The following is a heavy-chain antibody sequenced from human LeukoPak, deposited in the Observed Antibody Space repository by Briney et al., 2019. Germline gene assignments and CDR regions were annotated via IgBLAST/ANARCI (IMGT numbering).Heavy chain of an antibody. CDR1: GGTFSSYA. Sequence: ASVKVSCKASGGTFSSYAISWVRQAPGQGLEWMGGIIPIFGTANYAQKFQGRVTITADESTSTAYMELSSLRSEDTAVYYCALEYSSSSPKTTDXWGQGTLVTVSS. CDR2: IIPIFGTA. J-gene: IGHJ4*02. V-gene: IGHV1-69*13. CDR3: ALEYSSSSPKTTDX. D-gene: IGHD6-6*01.